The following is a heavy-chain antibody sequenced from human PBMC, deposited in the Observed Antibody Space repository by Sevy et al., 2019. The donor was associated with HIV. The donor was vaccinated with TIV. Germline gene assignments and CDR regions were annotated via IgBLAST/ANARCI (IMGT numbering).Heavy chain of an antibody. CDR1: GFSFSSYG. V-gene: IGHV3-30*02. CDR2: IQYDGSNK. D-gene: IGHD2-21*01. CDR3: VKEGGGEGGDH. J-gene: IGHJ4*02. Sequence: GGSLRLSCAASGFSFSSYGMHWVRQAPGKGLEWMSYIQYDGSNKDYADSVKGRFTISRDISKNTLYLQMNSLRVEDTAVFYWVKEGGGEGGDHWGQGTLVTVSS.